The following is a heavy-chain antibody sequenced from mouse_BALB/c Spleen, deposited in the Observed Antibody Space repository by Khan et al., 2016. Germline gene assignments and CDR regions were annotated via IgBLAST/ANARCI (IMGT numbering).Heavy chain of an antibody. CDR3: ARVEGNYDAMDY. Sequence: QVQLQQSGAELVRPGTSVKVSCKATGYAFTNYLIEWVKQRPGQGLEWIGVINPGSGGTNYNEKFKGKATLTADKSSSTAYMQLSSLTSDDSAVYYGARVEGNYDAMDYWGQGTSVTVSS. J-gene: IGHJ4*01. CDR1: GYAFTNYL. V-gene: IGHV1-54*01. CDR2: INPGSGGT. D-gene: IGHD2-1*01.